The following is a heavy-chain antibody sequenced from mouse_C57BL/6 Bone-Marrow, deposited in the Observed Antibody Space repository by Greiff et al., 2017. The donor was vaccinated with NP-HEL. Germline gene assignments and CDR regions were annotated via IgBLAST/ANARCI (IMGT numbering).Heavy chain of an antibody. D-gene: IGHD2-1*01. CDR2: IWRGGST. V-gene: IGHV2-5*01. CDR3: AKSGVYYGNFFAY. CDR1: GFSLTSYG. Sequence: VMLVESGPGLVQPSQSLSITCTVSGFSLTSYGVHWVRQSPGKGLEWLGVIWRGGSTDYNAAFMSRLSITKDNSKSQVFFKMNSLQADDTAIYYCAKSGVYYGNFFAYWGQGTLVTVSA. J-gene: IGHJ3*01.